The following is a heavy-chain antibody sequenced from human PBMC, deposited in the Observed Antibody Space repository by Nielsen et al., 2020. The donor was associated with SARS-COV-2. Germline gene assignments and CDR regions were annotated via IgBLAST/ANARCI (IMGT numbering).Heavy chain of an antibody. V-gene: IGHV3-66*01. Sequence: GESLKISCAASGFSVSANYVSWVRQASGKGLDWVSVIYTDGSMSYADSAKGRFTASRDNSNNTLYLQMNSLRAEDTAMYYCARDSWGRMDVWGQGTTVTVSS. CDR1: GFSVSANY. J-gene: IGHJ6*02. D-gene: IGHD2-15*01. CDR3: ARDSWGRMDV. CDR2: IYTDGSM.